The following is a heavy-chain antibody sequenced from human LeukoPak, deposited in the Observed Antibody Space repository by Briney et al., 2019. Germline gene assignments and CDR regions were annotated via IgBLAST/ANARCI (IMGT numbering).Heavy chain of an antibody. CDR3: ARLCSSTSCFGTFDY. D-gene: IGHD2-2*01. CDR2: IYDSGST. Sequence: SETLSLTCTVSGGSISSGDYYWGWIRQPPGTGLEWLGYIYDSGSTYYNPSLKSRVTISVDTSKNQFSLKLSSVTAADTAVYYCARLCSSTSCFGTFDYWGQGTLVTVSS. CDR1: GGSISSGDYY. J-gene: IGHJ4*02. V-gene: IGHV4-30-4*01.